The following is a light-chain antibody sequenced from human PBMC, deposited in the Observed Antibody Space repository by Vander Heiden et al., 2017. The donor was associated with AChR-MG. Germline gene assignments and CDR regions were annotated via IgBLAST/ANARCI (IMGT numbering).Light chain of an antibody. V-gene: IGLV4-69*01. CDR3: QAWGTGIQV. Sequence: QLILTQSPSASASLGASVKLTCTLSSGHSRYAIAWHPQQPEKGPRYLMHLNADGSHRKGDGIPDRYSGSSSGAERYLTISSLRSEDEADYYCQAWGTGIQVFGGGTKLTVL. CDR2: LNADGSH. CDR1: SGHSRYA. J-gene: IGLJ2*01.